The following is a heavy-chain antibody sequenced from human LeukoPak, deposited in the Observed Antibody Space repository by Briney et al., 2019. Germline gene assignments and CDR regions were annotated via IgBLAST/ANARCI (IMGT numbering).Heavy chain of an antibody. J-gene: IGHJ4*02. CDR1: GGSISGTPYY. V-gene: IGHV4-39*07. CDR3: ARASTIFGHFAY. D-gene: IGHD3-3*01. CDR2: IYYSGST. Sequence: SETLSLTCALSGGSISGTPYYWGWIRQPPGKGLEWIGSIYYSGSTCYNPSLKSRLTISVDTSKNQFSLKLSSVTAADTAVYYCARASTIFGHFAYWGRGTLVTVSS.